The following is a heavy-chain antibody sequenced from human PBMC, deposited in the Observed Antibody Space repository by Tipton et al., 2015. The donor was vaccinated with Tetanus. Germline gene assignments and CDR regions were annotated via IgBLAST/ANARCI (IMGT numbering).Heavy chain of an antibody. J-gene: IGHJ6*02. V-gene: IGHV4-61*05. CDR2: ICYSGTT. CDR3: ARTPDYYYGMDV. Sequence: LRLSCTVSGGSISNSNFYWSWIRQPPGKGLEWIGYICYSGTTNYNPSLKSRVTISADKSKNQVSLRLNSVTAADTAVYFCARTPDYYYGMDVWGQGTTVTVSS. CDR1: GGSISNSNFY.